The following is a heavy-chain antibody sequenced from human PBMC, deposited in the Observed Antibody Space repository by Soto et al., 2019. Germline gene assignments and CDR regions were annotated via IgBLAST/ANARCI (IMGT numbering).Heavy chain of an antibody. Sequence: QLQLQESGSGLVKPSQTLSLTCAVSGGSIRSGRYCWSWIRQPPGKGLEWIGYIYHSGSTCYNPSLESRVTISVDRSKNQFSLKLSSVTAADTAVYYCARVPDRWGQGTLVTVSS. CDR1: GGSIRSGRYC. CDR3: ARVPDR. J-gene: IGHJ5*02. V-gene: IGHV4-30-2*01. CDR2: IYHSGST. D-gene: IGHD2-2*01.